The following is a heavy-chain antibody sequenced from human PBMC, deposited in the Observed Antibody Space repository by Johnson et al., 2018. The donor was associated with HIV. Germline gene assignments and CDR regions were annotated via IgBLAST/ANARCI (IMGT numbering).Heavy chain of an antibody. J-gene: IGHJ3*02. D-gene: IGHD6-19*01. CDR3: ARDEGSAWTFDAFDI. Sequence: QVQLVESGGGVVQPGRSLRLSCAASGFTFSNYAMDWVRQAPGKGLEWVAVISYDGSNKYYADSVKGRFTISRDNSKNTLYLQMSSLRTEDTAVYYCARDEGSAWTFDAFDIWGQGTMVTVSS. CDR2: ISYDGSNK. CDR1: GFTFSNYA. V-gene: IGHV3-30*03.